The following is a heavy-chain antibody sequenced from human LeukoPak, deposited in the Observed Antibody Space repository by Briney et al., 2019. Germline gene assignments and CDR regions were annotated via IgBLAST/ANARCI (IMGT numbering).Heavy chain of an antibody. V-gene: IGHV1-2*02. J-gene: IGHJ6*03. Sequence: ASVKVSCKTSGYTFTGYYLHWVRQAPGQGLEWMGWINPDSGGTNYAQKFQGRVTMTRDTSISTAYMELSRLRSDDTAVYYCARGARWELLIYFYYYMDVWGKGTTVTISS. CDR2: INPDSGGT. D-gene: IGHD1-26*01. CDR3: ARGARWELLIYFYYYMDV. CDR1: GYTFTGYY.